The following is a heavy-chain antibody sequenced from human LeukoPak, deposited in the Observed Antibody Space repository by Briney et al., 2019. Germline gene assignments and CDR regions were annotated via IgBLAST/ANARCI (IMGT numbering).Heavy chain of an antibody. V-gene: IGHV1-46*01. Sequence: ASVKVSCKASGYTFTSYYMHWVRQAPGQGLEWMGIINPSGGSTSYAQKFQGRVTITTVESTSTAYMELSSLRSEDTAVYYCARALQRSGSYYGGYFDYWGQGTLVTVSS. D-gene: IGHD1-26*01. CDR3: ARALQRSGSYYGGYFDY. CDR2: INPSGGST. J-gene: IGHJ4*02. CDR1: GYTFTSYY.